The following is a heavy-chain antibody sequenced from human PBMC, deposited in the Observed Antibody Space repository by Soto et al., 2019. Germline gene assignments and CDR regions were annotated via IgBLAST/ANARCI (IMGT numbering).Heavy chain of an antibody. CDR1: GFSFSDSA. Sequence: EVQLVESGGGLVQPGGSLKLSCAASGFSFSDSAIHWVRQASGKGLEWVGRIRSKANSYATAYAASMNGRFTISRDDSKNTAYLQMNSLKTEDTALYYCTIPYGSGSYEFDYWGQGTLVTVSS. V-gene: IGHV3-73*02. D-gene: IGHD3-10*01. CDR3: TIPYGSGSYEFDY. CDR2: IRSKANSYAT. J-gene: IGHJ4*02.